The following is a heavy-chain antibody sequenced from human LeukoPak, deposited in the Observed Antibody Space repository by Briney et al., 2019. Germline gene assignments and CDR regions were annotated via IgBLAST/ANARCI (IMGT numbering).Heavy chain of an antibody. CDR1: GFTFSNHG. D-gene: IGHD6-6*01. CDR3: AKRVPYSSSSVYFDN. Sequence: GGSLRLSCAASGFTFSNHGMSWVRQASGKGLEWVSAVSDSGSDTYYADSVKGRLTVSRDNSKNTLYLQMKSLRAEDTAVYYCAKRVPYSSSSVYFDNWGQGTLVTVSS. V-gene: IGHV3-23*01. CDR2: VSDSGSDT. J-gene: IGHJ4*02.